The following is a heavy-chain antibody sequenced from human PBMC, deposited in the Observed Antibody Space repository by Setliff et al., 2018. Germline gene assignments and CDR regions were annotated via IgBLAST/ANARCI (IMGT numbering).Heavy chain of an antibody. CDR1: GYSFTGYW. V-gene: IGHV5-51*01. CDR3: ARHRVGNSGYAIPILDF. J-gene: IGHJ4*02. CDR2: IYPGDSDT. D-gene: IGHD5-12*01. Sequence: PGESLKISCKGSGYSFTGYWIGWVRQTPGKGLEWMGIIYPGDSDTRYSPSFEAQITFSVDKSITTAYLQWSSLKASDTAIYYCARHRVGNSGYAIPILDFWGQGALVTVSS.